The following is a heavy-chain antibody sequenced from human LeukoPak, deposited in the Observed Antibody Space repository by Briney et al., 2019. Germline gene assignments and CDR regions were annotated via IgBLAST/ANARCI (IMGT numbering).Heavy chain of an antibody. V-gene: IGHV3-30*04. CDR1: GFTFSNYA. CDR2: TSFDVSNK. D-gene: IGHD5-24*01. CDR3: AKRDGYNSNYFDY. J-gene: IGHJ4*02. Sequence: GGSLRLSCAASGFTFSNYAMHWVRQAPGKGLEWVATTSFDVSNKYYADSVKGRFTISRDNSKNTLYLQMNSLRAEDTAVYYCAKRDGYNSNYFDYWGQGTLVTVSS.